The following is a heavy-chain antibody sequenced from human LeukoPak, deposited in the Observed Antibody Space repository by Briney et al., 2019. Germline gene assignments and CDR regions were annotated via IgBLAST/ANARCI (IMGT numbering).Heavy chain of an antibody. J-gene: IGHJ6*03. CDR1: GLTFSSYW. Sequence: GGSLRLSCAASGLTFSSYWMHWVRQAPGKGLVWVSRINSDGSTTTYADSVKGRFTISRDNTKNTLYLQMNSLRAEDTAVYYCARDRRLWNMDVWGTGTTVTISS. CDR2: INSDGSTT. CDR3: ARDRRLWNMDV. D-gene: IGHD4/OR15-4a*01. V-gene: IGHV3-74*01.